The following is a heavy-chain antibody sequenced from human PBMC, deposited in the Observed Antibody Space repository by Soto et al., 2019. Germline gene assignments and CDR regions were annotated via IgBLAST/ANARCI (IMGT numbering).Heavy chain of an antibody. V-gene: IGHV1-3*01. CDR2: ITAGNGNT. D-gene: IGHD3-22*01. J-gene: IGHJ6*02. CDR3: AIPSSDSNNYYYGMDV. CDR1: AYTFTSYA. Sequence: QVQLVQSGAEVKKPGASVKFSCKASAYTFTSYARHWVSQAPGQRIEWMGWITAGNGNTKYSQKFQGRVTITRDTSASTAYMELSSLRSEDTGVYYCAIPSSDSNNYYYGMDVWCQGPTVTVSS.